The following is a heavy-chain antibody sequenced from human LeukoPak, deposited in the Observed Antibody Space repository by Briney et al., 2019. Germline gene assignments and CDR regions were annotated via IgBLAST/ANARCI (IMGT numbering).Heavy chain of an antibody. CDR3: AKDFGDYSGWFFDY. D-gene: IGHD6-19*01. CDR2: TAHDESQK. Sequence: PGGYLRCYGAASGFSFSTYVMHWVRQAPGKGLEWVAVTAHDESQKYYADSVNGRFTISRDNSKNALYLQMNSLRGEDTAVYYCAKDFGDYSGWFFDYWGQGNLVTVSS. CDR1: GFSFSTYV. J-gene: IGHJ4*02. V-gene: IGHV3-30*18.